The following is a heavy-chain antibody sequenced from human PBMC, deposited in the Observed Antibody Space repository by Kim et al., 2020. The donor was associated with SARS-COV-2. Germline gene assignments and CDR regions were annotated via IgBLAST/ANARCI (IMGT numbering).Heavy chain of an antibody. Sequence: WETLSLTCTVSGGSISSYYWIWIRQPPGKGLEWIGYIYYSGSTNYNPSLKSRVTISVDTSKNQFSLKLISMTAADTAVYYCARDRYETIVRGGMFHYYY. J-gene: IGHJ6*01. CDR2: IYYSGST. D-gene: IGHD3-10*01. CDR3: ARDRYETIVRGGMFHYYY. CDR1: GGSISSYY. V-gene: IGHV4-59*01.